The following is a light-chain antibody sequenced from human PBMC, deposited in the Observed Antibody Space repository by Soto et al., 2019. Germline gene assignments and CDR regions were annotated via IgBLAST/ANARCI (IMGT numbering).Light chain of an antibody. V-gene: IGKV1-6*01. CDR2: AAS. CDR3: LQDYNYPWT. J-gene: IGKJ1*01. Sequence: AIQMTQSPSSLSASVGDRVTITCRASQGIRNDLGWYQQKPGKAPKLLIYAASSLQGGVPSRFSGRGSGTDFTLTISSLQHEDFATYYCLQDYNYPWTFGQGTKVDIK. CDR1: QGIRND.